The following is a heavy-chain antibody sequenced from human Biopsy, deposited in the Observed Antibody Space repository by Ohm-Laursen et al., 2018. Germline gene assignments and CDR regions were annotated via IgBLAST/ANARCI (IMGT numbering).Heavy chain of an antibody. CDR1: GFSFTGYY. Sequence: KVSCKASGFSFTGYYIHWVRQAPGQGLEWMGWISPKSGDTNYAHKFQGNITMTRDTSMSTAYMEMSRLRCDDTAVYYRALQSVAQMKNFDYWGQGTLVTVSS. V-gene: IGHV1-2*02. CDR3: ALQSVAQMKNFDY. D-gene: IGHD6-19*01. CDR2: ISPKSGDT. J-gene: IGHJ4*02.